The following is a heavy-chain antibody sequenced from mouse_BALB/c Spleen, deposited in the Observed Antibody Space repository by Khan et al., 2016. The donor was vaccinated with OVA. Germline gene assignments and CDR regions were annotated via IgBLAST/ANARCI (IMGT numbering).Heavy chain of an antibody. V-gene: IGHV9-1*02. CDR2: INTYTGEP. CDR1: GYTFTNYG. CDR3: AIYGNYAMDY. D-gene: IGHD2-1*01. Sequence: QIQLVQSGPELKKPGETVKISCKASGYTFTNYGMNWVKQAPGKGLKWMGWINTYTGEPTYADDFKGRFAFSLETSASTAYLQINNLKNEDMATYFCAIYGNYAMDYWCQGTSVTVSS. J-gene: IGHJ4*01.